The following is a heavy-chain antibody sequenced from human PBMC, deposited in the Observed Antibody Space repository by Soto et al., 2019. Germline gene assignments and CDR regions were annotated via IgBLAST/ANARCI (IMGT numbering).Heavy chain of an antibody. V-gene: IGHV3-7*01. D-gene: IGHD2-21*01. J-gene: IGHJ5*02. CDR2: INQDGSDK. CDR3: ATSMRHTLDP. CDR1: GFTFGIHW. Sequence: EVQVVESGGGLVQPGGSLRLSRAASGFTFGIHWMTWVRQVPGKGLEWVANINQDGSDKYYVDSVKGRFIISRDNAKDSLYLQMNSLRVEDTAVYYCATSMRHTLDPWGQGTLVTVS.